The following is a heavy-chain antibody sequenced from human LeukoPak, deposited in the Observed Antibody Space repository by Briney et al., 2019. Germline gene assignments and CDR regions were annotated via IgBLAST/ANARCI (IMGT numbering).Heavy chain of an antibody. CDR2: ISYRNNI. CDR3: AGGPSDYVWGT. Sequence: GGSLTLSCAASGFSFSSFSMNWVRQAPGKGLEWVSSISYRNNIYYADSVRGRFTTSRDNAKNSLYLEMNSLRVEDTAVYYCAGGPSDYVWGTWGLGTLVTVSS. J-gene: IGHJ5*02. CDR1: GFSFSSFS. V-gene: IGHV3-21*01. D-gene: IGHD3-16*01.